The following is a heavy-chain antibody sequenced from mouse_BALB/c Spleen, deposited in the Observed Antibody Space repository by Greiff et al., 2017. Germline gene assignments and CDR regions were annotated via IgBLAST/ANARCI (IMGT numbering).Heavy chain of an antibody. CDR2: IWAGGST. J-gene: IGHJ3*01. Sequence: QVQLQQSGPGLVAPSQSLSITCTVSGFSLTNYGVHWVRQPPGKGLEWLGLIWAGGSTNYNSALMSRLSISKDNSKSQVFLKMNSLQTDDTAMYYCARDQGLITPARFAYWGQGTLVTVSA. V-gene: IGHV2-9*02. CDR1: GFSLTNYG. CDR3: ARDQGLITPARFAY. D-gene: IGHD1-2*01.